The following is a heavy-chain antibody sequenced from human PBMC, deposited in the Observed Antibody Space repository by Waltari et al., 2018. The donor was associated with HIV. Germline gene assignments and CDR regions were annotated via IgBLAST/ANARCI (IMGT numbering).Heavy chain of an antibody. CDR3: ASTYYDLLEGWYFDF. Sequence: QVQLQEWGPGLVKPSETLSLTCSVPDYSITIGYNWGWIRQSPGRGLEWIGSISHSGTTVYSPSLKSRVTLFRDTSKNQYFLKLTSATAEDTAVYYCASTYYDLLEGWYFDFWGQGRLVTVSS. CDR2: ISHSGTT. CDR1: DYSITIGYN. J-gene: IGHJ4*02. D-gene: IGHD3-3*01. V-gene: IGHV4-38-2*02.